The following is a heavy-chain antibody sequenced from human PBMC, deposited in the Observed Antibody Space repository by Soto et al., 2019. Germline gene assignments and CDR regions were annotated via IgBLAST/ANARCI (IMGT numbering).Heavy chain of an antibody. J-gene: IGHJ4*02. D-gene: IGHD3-10*01. CDR2: IYYSGST. CDR1: DDSISRYY. Sequence: SETLSLTCTVSDDSISRYYCSWIRQPPGKGLEWIGYIYYSGSTNYNPSLKSRVTISVDTSKNQFSLKLSSVTAADTAVYYCARRYGSGFDYWGQGTLVTVSS. V-gene: IGHV4-59*08. CDR3: ARRYGSGFDY.